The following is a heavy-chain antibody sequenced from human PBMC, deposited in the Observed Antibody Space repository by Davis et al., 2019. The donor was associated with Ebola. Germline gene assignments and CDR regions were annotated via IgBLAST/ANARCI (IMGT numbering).Heavy chain of an antibody. CDR2: LSGSATST. J-gene: IGHJ4*02. V-gene: IGHV3-23*01. CDR3: AKSPWSGSFDY. CDR1: VITFSNFA. D-gene: IGHD1-26*01. Sequence: GESLKISCADSVITFSNFAMSWVRQAPGKGLEWVSTLSGSATSTYYADSLKGRFTVSRDNSKNTVYLQMYSLRAEDTAMYYCAKSPWSGSFDYWGQGTPVTVSS.